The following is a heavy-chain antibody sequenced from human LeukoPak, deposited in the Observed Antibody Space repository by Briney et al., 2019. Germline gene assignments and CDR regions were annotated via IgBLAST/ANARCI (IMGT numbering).Heavy chain of an antibody. Sequence: ASVKVSCKASGYTFTGYYIHWVRQAPGQGLDWMGRINPNSGETNYAQKFQGRVTMTRDTSITTAYMELSRLRSDDRAVYFCARDQGSLTRSWYTGYWGQGTQVTVS. V-gene: IGHV1-2*06. D-gene: IGHD6-13*01. CDR2: INPNSGET. J-gene: IGHJ4*02. CDR1: GYTFTGYY. CDR3: ARDQGSLTRSWYTGY.